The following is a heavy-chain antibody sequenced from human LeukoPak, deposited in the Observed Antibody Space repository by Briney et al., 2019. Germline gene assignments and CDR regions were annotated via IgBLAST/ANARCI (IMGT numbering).Heavy chain of an antibody. V-gene: IGHV1-8*01. D-gene: IGHD6-13*01. J-gene: IGHJ3*02. Sequence: GASVKVSCKASGYTFTSYDINWVRQATGQGLEWMGWMNPNSGNTGYAQKFQGRVTMTRNNSISTAYMELSSLRSEDTAVHYGAGSSWSPFPLRAAFDIWGQGTMVTVSS. CDR3: AGSSWSPFPLRAAFDI. CDR2: MNPNSGNT. CDR1: GYTFTSYD.